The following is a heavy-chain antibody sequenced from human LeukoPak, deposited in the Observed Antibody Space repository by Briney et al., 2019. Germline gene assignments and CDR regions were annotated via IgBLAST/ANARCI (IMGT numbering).Heavy chain of an antibody. CDR1: GFTFSDHY. Sequence: GGSLRLSCAASGFTFSDHYMDWVRQAPGKGLEWVGRSRNKATSYTTEYAASVKGRFIISRDDSENSLYLQMNSLKTEDTAVYYCARDLDYGGNSDAFDIWGQGTMVTVSS. V-gene: IGHV3-72*01. D-gene: IGHD4-23*01. CDR2: SRNKATSYTT. CDR3: ARDLDYGGNSDAFDI. J-gene: IGHJ3*02.